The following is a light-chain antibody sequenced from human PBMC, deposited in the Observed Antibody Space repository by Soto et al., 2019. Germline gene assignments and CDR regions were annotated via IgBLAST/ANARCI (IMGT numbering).Light chain of an antibody. CDR2: DVS. Sequence: QSVLTQPASVSGSPGQSITISCTGTSSDVGAYNYASWYQQYPGEAPKVIIYDVSHRPAGVSNRFSGSKSGNTASLTISGLQTQDEADYYCSSYTSATTYVFGTGTMVTVL. J-gene: IGLJ1*01. V-gene: IGLV2-14*01. CDR3: SSYTSATTYV. CDR1: SSDVGAYNY.